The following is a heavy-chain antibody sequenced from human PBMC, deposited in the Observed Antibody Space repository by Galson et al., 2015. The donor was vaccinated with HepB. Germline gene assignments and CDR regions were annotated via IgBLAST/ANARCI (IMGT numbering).Heavy chain of an antibody. V-gene: IGHV1-8*01. Sequence: SVKVSCKASGYTFTSYDINWVRQATGQGLEWMGWMNPNSGNTGYAQKFQGRVTMTRNTSISTAYMELSSLRSEDTAVYYCARGRRRHYDFWSGYYTRVYYFDYWGQGTLVTVSS. J-gene: IGHJ4*02. CDR2: MNPNSGNT. D-gene: IGHD3-3*01. CDR1: GYTFTSYD. CDR3: ARGRRRHYDFWSGYYTRVYYFDY.